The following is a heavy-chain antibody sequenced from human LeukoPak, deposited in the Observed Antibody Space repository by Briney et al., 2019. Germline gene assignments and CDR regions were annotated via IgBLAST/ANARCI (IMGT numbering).Heavy chain of an antibody. CDR2: LSRGGETT. V-gene: IGHV3-23*01. Sequence: GGSLRLSCTGSGFPFNMFAMNWVHQAPGQGLEWVSGLSRGGETTNYADSVKGRFTVSRDTSKNMVFLQMNDLRPEDTAVYYCAKEQRIRHCSEGVCMEGYYFDYWGQGSLVTVSS. CDR3: AKEQRIRHCSEGVCMEGYYFDY. CDR1: GFPFNMFA. D-gene: IGHD2-8*01. J-gene: IGHJ4*02.